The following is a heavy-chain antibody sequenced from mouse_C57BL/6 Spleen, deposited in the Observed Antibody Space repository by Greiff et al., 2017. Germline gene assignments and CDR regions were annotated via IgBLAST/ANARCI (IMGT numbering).Heavy chain of an antibody. D-gene: IGHD3-2*02. CDR1: GFTFPDYY. V-gene: IGHV1-36*01. J-gene: IGHJ2*01. CDR3: ARAAQATDFDY. CDR2: VYPYNGGT. Sequence: EVKLQQSGPVLVKPGPSVKISCKASGFTFPDYYMPWVKQNHGKSLEWIGLVYPYNGGTSYNQKFKGKATLTVDTSSSPAYMELNSLTSEDSAVYYCARAAQATDFDYWGQGTTLTVSS.